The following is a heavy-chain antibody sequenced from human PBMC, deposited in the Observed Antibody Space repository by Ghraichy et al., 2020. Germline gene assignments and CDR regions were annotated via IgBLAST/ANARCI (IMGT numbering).Heavy chain of an antibody. CDR2: ISSSSSYI. D-gene: IGHD5-12*01. Sequence: GGSLRLSCAASGFTFSSYSMNWVRQAPGKGLEWVSSISSSSSYIYYADSVKGRFTISRDNAKNSLYLQMNSLRAEDTAVYYCASQGGVRIVATIEDHDAFDIWGQGTTVTVSS. J-gene: IGHJ3*02. CDR1: GFTFSSYS. V-gene: IGHV3-21*01. CDR3: ASQGGVRIVATIEDHDAFDI.